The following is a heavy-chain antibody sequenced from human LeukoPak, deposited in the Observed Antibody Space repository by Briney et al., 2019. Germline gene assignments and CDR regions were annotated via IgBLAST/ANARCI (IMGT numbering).Heavy chain of an antibody. D-gene: IGHD3-22*01. Sequence: SETLSLTCTVSGGSISSYYWSWIRQPPGKGLEWIGYIYYSGSTNYNPSLKSRVTISVDTSKNQFSLKLSSVTAADTAVYYCARYYYENSADEDDSFDVWGQGTVVTVSS. J-gene: IGHJ3*01. CDR2: IYYSGST. V-gene: IGHV4-59*08. CDR3: ARYYYENSADEDDSFDV. CDR1: GGSISSYY.